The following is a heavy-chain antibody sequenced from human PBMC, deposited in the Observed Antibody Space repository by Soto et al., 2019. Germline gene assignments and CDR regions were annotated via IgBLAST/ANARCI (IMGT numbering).Heavy chain of an antibody. CDR3: ARVKLGVEMATQDWYFDL. CDR1: GGSISSGGYY. Sequence: QVQLQESGPGLVKPSQTLSLTCTVSGGSISSGGYYWSWIRQHPGKGLEWIGYIYYSGSTYYNPSLKSRVTITVDTSKNPFSLKLSSVTAADTAVYYCARVKLGVEMATQDWYFDLWGRGTLVTVSS. V-gene: IGHV4-31*03. D-gene: IGHD2-15*01. J-gene: IGHJ2*01. CDR2: IYYSGST.